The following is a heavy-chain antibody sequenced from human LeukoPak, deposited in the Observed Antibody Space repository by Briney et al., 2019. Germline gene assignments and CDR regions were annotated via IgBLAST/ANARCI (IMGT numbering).Heavy chain of an antibody. CDR2: ISGSGGST. J-gene: IGHJ4*02. CDR1: TFTFDGSA. CDR3: AHWGSSGPFDY. V-gene: IGHV3-23*01. Sequence: GGSLRLSSAADTFTFDGSAMTWDRQAPGKGLEWVSLISGSGGSTYYADVVKGRFTISRDNSKNALYLRMNSLSAEDTAVFYCAHWGSSGPFDYCGQGTLVTVSS. D-gene: IGHD6-6*01.